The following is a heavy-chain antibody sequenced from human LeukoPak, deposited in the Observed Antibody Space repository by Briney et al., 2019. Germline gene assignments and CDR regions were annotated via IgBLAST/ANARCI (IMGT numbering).Heavy chain of an antibody. D-gene: IGHD6-6*01. Sequence: ASVKVSCKASGYTFTGYYMHWVRQAPGQGLEWMGRINPNSGGTNYAQKFQGRATMTRDTSISTAYMELSRLRSDDTAVYYCARVNIAARGRIFDYWGQGTLVTVSS. J-gene: IGHJ4*02. V-gene: IGHV1-2*06. CDR2: INPNSGGT. CDR1: GYTFTGYY. CDR3: ARVNIAARGRIFDY.